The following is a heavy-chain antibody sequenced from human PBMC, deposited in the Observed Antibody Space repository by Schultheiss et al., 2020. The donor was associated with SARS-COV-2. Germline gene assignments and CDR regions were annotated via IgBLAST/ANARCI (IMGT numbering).Heavy chain of an antibody. CDR3: ARVADTYYYDSCPDY. D-gene: IGHD3-22*01. V-gene: IGHV3-74*01. CDR2: ISSDGNSPSST. Sequence: GESLKISCAASGISFSDYDMNWVRQAPGKGLVWVSRISSDGNSPSSTAYADSVKGRFTISRDNARNTLYLQMNSLRAEDTAVYYCARVADTYYYDSCPDYWGQGTLVTVSS. J-gene: IGHJ4*02. CDR1: GISFSDYD.